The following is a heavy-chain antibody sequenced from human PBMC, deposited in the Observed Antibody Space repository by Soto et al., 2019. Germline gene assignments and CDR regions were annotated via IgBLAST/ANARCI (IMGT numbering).Heavy chain of an antibody. CDR3: ARDGVAAGNINFDY. CDR2: ISGDSGNT. J-gene: IGHJ4*01. D-gene: IGHD6-19*01. Sequence: GASVKVSCKASGYMFTKSAMHWVRQAPRQRLEWMGWISGDSGNTKYSPKLQDRVTITRDTSASTAYMELSSLRSEDTALYYCARDGVAAGNINFDYWGQGTLVTVSS. V-gene: IGHV1-3*01. CDR1: GYMFTKSA.